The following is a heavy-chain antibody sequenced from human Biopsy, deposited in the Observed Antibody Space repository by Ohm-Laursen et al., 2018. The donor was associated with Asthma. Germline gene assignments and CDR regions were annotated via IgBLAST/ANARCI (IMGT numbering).Heavy chain of an antibody. J-gene: IGHJ5*02. CDR3: ARTTYGDDGFDP. CDR2: IYYSGST. CDR1: GGSINIGDYY. D-gene: IGHD4-17*01. V-gene: IGHV4-31*03. Sequence: TLSLTCTVSGGSINIGDYYWSWIRQHPGKGLEWIGYIYYSGSTYCNPSLKSRVSILIDTSKNQFSLRLSSVTAADTAVYYCARTTYGDDGFDPWGQGTLVTVSS.